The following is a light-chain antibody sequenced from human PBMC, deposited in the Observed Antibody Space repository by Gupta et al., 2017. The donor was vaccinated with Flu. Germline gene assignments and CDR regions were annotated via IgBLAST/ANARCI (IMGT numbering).Light chain of an antibody. CDR2: SNN. V-gene: IGLV1-44*01. CDR3: AAWDDSLNGYV. J-gene: IGLJ1*01. Sequence: QSVLTQQPSASGTPGQRVTISCPGSSSNIGSNTVNGYQQLPGTAPKLLIYSNNQRPSGVPDRFSGSKSGTSASLAISGLQSEDEADYYCAAWDDSLNGYVFGTGTKVTVL. CDR1: SSNIGSNT.